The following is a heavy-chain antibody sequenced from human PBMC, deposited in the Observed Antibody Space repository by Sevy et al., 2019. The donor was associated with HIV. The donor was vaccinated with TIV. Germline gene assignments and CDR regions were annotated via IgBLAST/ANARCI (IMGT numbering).Heavy chain of an antibody. J-gene: IGHJ6*02. V-gene: IGHV3-7*01. CDR2: IKQDGSEI. CDR1: GISISSHW. Sequence: GGSLRLSCVGSGISISSHWMNWVRQSPGKGLEWVANIKQDGSEIYYVDSVKGRFTISRENAKNSRYLQMDSLRVEDSGVYYCARAMGVWGQGTTVTVSS. CDR3: ARAMGV.